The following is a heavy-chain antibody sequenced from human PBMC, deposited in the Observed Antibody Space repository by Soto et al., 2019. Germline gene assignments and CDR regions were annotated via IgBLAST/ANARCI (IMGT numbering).Heavy chain of an antibody. D-gene: IGHD3-16*01. CDR2: INPSGGST. CDR3: ARGGMSNYYGMDV. V-gene: IGHV1-46*01. Sequence: ASVKVSCKASGYTFTSYYMHWVRQAPGQGLEWMGIINPSGGSTSYAQKFQGRVTITRDTSTSTVYMEPSSLRSEDTAVYYCARGGMSNYYGMDVWGQGTTVTVSS. CDR1: GYTFTSYY. J-gene: IGHJ6*02.